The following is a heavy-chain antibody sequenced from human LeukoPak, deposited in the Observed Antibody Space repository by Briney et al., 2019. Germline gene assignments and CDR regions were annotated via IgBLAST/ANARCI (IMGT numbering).Heavy chain of an antibody. CDR3: ATGTMVRGVHYYFDY. J-gene: IGHJ4*02. CDR1: GGTFSSYA. D-gene: IGHD3-10*01. Sequence: SVKVSCKASGGTFSSYAISWVRQAPGQGLEWMGGFIPIFGTANYAQKFQGRVTITADESTSTAYMELSSLRSEDTAVYYCATGTMVRGVHYYFDYWGQGTLVTVSS. CDR2: FIPIFGTA. V-gene: IGHV1-69*13.